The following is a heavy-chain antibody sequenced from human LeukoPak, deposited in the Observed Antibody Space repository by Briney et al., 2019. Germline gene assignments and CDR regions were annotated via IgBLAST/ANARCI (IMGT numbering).Heavy chain of an antibody. CDR2: ISSSSSYI. D-gene: IGHD6-13*01. J-gene: IGHJ6*03. CDR1: GFTFSSYS. Sequence: GGSLRLSCAASGFTFSSYSMNWVRQAPGKGLELVSSISSSSSYIYYADSVKGRFTISRDNAKNSLYLQMNSLRAEDTPVYYCARDQQQLAPYYYFYMDVWGKGTTVTVSS. V-gene: IGHV3-21*01. CDR3: ARDQQQLAPYYYFYMDV.